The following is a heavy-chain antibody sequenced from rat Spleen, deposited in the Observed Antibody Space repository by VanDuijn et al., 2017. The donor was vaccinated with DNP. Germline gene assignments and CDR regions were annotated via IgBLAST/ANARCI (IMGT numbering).Heavy chain of an antibody. CDR2: INPDGAST. CDR3: ARHDIYGYYFDY. D-gene: IGHD1-2*01. CDR1: GFTFNTYW. Sequence: EVQLVETGGGLVQPGRSLKLSCVASGFTFNTYWMFWVRQAPGKGLEWVASINPDGASTYYLDSVKGRCTISRDNAKSTLYLQRDSLRSEDTATYYCARHDIYGYYFDYWGQGVMVTVSS. V-gene: IGHV5-58*01. J-gene: IGHJ2*01.